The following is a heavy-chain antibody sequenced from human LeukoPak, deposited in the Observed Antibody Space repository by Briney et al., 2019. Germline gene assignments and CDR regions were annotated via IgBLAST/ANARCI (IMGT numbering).Heavy chain of an antibody. D-gene: IGHD3-3*01. V-gene: IGHV3-21*01. Sequence: GGSLRLSCAASGFTFSSYGMHWVRQAPGKGLEWVSSISSSSSYIYYADSVKGRFTISRDNAKNSLYLQMNSLRAEDTAVYYCAREYITIFGVSGLDYWGQGTLVTVSS. J-gene: IGHJ4*02. CDR2: ISSSSSYI. CDR1: GFTFSSYG. CDR3: AREYITIFGVSGLDY.